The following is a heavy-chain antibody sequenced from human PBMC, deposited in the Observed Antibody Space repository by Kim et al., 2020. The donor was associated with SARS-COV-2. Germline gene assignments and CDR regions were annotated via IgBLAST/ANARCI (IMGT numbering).Heavy chain of an antibody. D-gene: IGHD6-13*01. V-gene: IGHV3-23*01. J-gene: IGHJ6*02. CDR3: AKPISSSWSPGVKYGMDV. Sequence: KGRFTISGDNSKTTLYLQMNSLRAEDTAVYYCAKPISSSWSPGVKYGMDVWGQGTTVTVSS.